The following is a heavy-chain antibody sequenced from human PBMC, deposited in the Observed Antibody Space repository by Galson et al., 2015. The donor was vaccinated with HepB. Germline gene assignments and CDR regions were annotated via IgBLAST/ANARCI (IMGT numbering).Heavy chain of an antibody. CDR2: ISWDSGSI. Sequence: SLRLSCAASGFTFDDYAMHWVRQAPGKGLEWVSGISWDSGSIGYADSVKGRFTISRDNAKNSLYLQMNSLRAEDTALCYCAKDSAYQPLAGYFDYWGQGTLVTVSS. D-gene: IGHD2-2*01. V-gene: IGHV3-9*01. CDR1: GFTFDDYA. CDR3: AKDSAYQPLAGYFDY. J-gene: IGHJ4*02.